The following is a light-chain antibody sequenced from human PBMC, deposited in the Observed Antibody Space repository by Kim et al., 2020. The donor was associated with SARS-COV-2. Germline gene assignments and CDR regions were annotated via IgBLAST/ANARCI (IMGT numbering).Light chain of an antibody. CDR3: QRYTTSPSA. CDR1: QTIDNNY. Sequence: EIVLTQSPGTLSLSRGESATLSCRASQTIDNNYLAWYQHKSGQTPRLLIYGASSRATGVSDRFRGSGSGTDFTLTISRLEPEDVAVFYCQRYTTSPSAFGQGTRLEIK. V-gene: IGKV3-20*01. J-gene: IGKJ5*01. CDR2: GAS.